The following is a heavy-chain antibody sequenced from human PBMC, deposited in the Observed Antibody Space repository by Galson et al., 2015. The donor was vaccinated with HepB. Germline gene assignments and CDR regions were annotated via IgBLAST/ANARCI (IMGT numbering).Heavy chain of an antibody. Sequence: SLRLSCAVSGFTFSRYGMSWVRQAPGKGLEWVSGTSGSGGSTYYADSVKGRFTISRDKSKNTLYLQMNSLRADDTAVYYCAIAYEMDTLFLGYDAFDIRGRGTMVTVSS. D-gene: IGHD5-24*01. CDR1: GFTFSRYG. J-gene: IGHJ3*02. V-gene: IGHV3-23*01. CDR2: TSGSGGST. CDR3: AIAYEMDTLFLGYDAFDI.